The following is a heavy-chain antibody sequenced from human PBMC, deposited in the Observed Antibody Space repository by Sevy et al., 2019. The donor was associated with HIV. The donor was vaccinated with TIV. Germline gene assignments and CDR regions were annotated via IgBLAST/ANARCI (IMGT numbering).Heavy chain of an antibody. V-gene: IGHV5-51*01. J-gene: IGHJ4*02. CDR1: GYSFTSHW. CDR2: IFPDDSET. CDR3: ATSRSGYFDSSGYYIY. D-gene: IGHD3-22*01. Sequence: GESLKISWKGSGYSFTSHWIGWVRHMPGKGLEWMGIIFPDDSETRYSPSFQGQVTFSADKSINTAYLQWGSLKASDTAMYYCATSRSGYFDSSGYYIYWGQGTPVTVSS.